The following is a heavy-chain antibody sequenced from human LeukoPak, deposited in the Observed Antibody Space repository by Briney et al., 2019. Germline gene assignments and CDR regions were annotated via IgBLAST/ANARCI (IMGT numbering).Heavy chain of an antibody. J-gene: IGHJ5*02. V-gene: IGHV1-2*02. Sequence: ASVKVSCKASGYTFTGYYMHWVRQAPGQGLEWMGWINPNSGGTNYAQKFQGRVTMTRDTSISTAYMELSRLRSDDTAVYYCARANIVVVVAATLVLDWFDPWGQGTLSPSPQ. CDR3: ARANIVVVVAATLVLDWFDP. CDR1: GYTFTGYY. D-gene: IGHD2-15*01. CDR2: INPNSGGT.